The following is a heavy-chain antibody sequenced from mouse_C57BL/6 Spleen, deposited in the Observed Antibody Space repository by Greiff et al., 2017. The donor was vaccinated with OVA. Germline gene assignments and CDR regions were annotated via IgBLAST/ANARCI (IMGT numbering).Heavy chain of an antibody. Sequence: QVQLQQSGAELVMPGASVKLSCKASGYTFTSYWMHWVKQRPGQGLEWIGEIAPYDSYTNYNQKFKGKSTLTVDNSSSTAYMQLSSLTSEDAAVSYCARSVYGSSDYWGKGTTLTVSS. D-gene: IGHD1-1*01. CDR1: GYTFTSYW. CDR2: IAPYDSYT. CDR3: ARSVYGSSDY. J-gene: IGHJ2*01. V-gene: IGHV1-69*01.